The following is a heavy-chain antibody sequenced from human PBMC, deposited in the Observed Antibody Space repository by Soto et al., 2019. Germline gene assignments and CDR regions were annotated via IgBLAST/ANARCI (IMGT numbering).Heavy chain of an antibody. Sequence: EVKLSESGGGLVQPGGSLRLSCAASGFTFSTYSMSWVRQAPGKGLEWVAHITATGGITYYADSVKGRFTISRDTSSNKLYLQMNSLRAEDTAFYYCAKCMQAYWNYDAHHIWGQGTMVTVSS. J-gene: IGHJ3*02. V-gene: IGHV3-23*01. CDR3: AKCMQAYWNYDAHHI. CDR1: GFTFSTYS. CDR2: ITATGGIT. D-gene: IGHD1-7*01.